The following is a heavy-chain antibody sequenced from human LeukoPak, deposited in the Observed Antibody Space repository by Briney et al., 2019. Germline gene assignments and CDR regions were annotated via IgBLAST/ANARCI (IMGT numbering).Heavy chain of an antibody. J-gene: IGHJ2*01. V-gene: IGHV3-23*01. CDR1: GFTFSSYA. D-gene: IGHD4-17*01. CDR3: AKYGDYVYWYFDL. CDR2: ISGSGGST. Sequence: GGSLRLSCAASGFTFSSYAMSWVRQAPGQGLEWVSAISGSGGSTYYADSVKGRFTISRDNSKNTLYLQMNSLRAEDTAVYYFAKYGDYVYWYFDLWGRGTLVTVSS.